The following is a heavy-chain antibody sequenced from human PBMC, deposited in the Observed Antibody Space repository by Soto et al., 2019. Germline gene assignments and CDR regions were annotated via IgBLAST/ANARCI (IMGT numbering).Heavy chain of an antibody. Sequence: EVQLLESGGGLVQPGGSLRLSCAASGFTFSSYAMSWVRQAPGKGLECVSTINSSGGSTYYADSVKGRFTISRDNSKNTLYLQMNSLRVEDTAIYYCAKGREMATTPFDYWGQGTLVTVSS. CDR1: GFTFSSYA. CDR2: INSSGGST. J-gene: IGHJ4*02. CDR3: AKGREMATTPFDY. D-gene: IGHD1-1*01. V-gene: IGHV3-23*01.